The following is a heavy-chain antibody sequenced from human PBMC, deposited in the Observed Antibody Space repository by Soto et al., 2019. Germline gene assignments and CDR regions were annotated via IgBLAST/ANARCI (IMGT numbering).Heavy chain of an antibody. CDR3: VRDRLWAFDI. Sequence: SWGSLIGSCASLVYSLSDYSMSWIRQAPGKGLEWISYAGTSRKYIFYSDSVRGRFTISRDDAKNSVYLQLNSLRDEDTAVYYCVRDRLWAFDIWGQGTLVTVSS. D-gene: IGHD7-27*01. J-gene: IGHJ4*03. CDR1: VYSLSDYS. CDR2: AGTSRKYI. V-gene: IGHV3-48*02.